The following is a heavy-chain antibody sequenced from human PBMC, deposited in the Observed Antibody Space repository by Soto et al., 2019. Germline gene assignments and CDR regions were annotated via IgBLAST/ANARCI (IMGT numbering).Heavy chain of an antibody. CDR2: IYYSGST. D-gene: IGHD4-17*01. CDR3: ARHHRVYGDYVAPIDY. V-gene: IGHV4-39*01. CDR1: GGSISSSSYY. J-gene: IGHJ4*02. Sequence: QLQLQESGPGLVKPSETLSLTCTVSGGSISSSSYYWGWIRQPPGKGREWIGSIYYSGSTYYNPSLKSRVTISVDTSKNQFSLKLSSVTAADTAVYYCARHHRVYGDYVAPIDYWGQGTLVTVSS.